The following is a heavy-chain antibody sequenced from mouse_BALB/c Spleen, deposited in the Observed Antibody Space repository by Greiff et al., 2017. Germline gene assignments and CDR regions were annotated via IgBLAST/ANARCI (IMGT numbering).Heavy chain of an antibody. CDR3: ASLGAAMDY. CDR2: ISNGGGST. CDR1: GFTFSSYT. Sequence: DVKLVESGGGLVQPGGSLKLSCAASGFTFSSYTMSWVRQTPEKRLEWVAYISNGGGSTYYPDTVKVRFPISRVNAKNTLYLQMSSLKSEDTAIYYCASLGAAMDYWGQGTSVTVSS. D-gene: IGHD4-1*01. V-gene: IGHV5-12-2*01. J-gene: IGHJ4*01.